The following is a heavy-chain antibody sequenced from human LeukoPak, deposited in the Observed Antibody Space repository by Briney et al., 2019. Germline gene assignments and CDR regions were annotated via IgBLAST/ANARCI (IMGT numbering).Heavy chain of an antibody. CDR1: GFTFSSYW. V-gene: IGHV3-7*05. Sequence: PGGSLRLSCAASGFTFSSYWMSWVRQAPGKGLEWVANIRQDGSEKYYVDSVKGRFTISRDNAKNSLYLQMNSLGADDTAVYFCARFITVVTSGAFDIWGQGTLVTVS. D-gene: IGHD4-23*01. CDR2: IRQDGSEK. CDR3: ARFITVVTSGAFDI. J-gene: IGHJ3*02.